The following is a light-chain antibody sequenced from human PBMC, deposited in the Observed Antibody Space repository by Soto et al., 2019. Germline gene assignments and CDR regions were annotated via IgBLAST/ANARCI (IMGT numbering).Light chain of an antibody. V-gene: IGLV3-21*02. CDR1: SIGSKS. J-gene: IGLJ2*01. CDR3: QVWDSSRDHPYVV. Sequence: SYVLTQPPSVSVAPGQTARITCGGNSIGSKSVRWYQQKPGQAPVLVVYDDSDRPSGIPERFSGSNSGNTATLTISRVEAGDEADYYCQVWDSSRDHPYVVFGGGTKLTVL. CDR2: DDS.